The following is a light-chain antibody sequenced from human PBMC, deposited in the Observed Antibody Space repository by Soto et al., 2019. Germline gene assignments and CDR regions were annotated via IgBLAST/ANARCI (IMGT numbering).Light chain of an antibody. CDR3: QSYDSSLSVVV. Sequence: QSVLTQPPSVSGAPGQXVXISXTGSSSNIGAGYDVHWYQQLPGTAPKLLXXXNSNRPSGVPDRFSGSKSGTSASLAITGLQAEDEADYYCQSYDSSLSVVVFGGGTKVTVL. J-gene: IGLJ2*01. CDR1: SSNIGAGYD. V-gene: IGLV1-40*01. CDR2: XNS.